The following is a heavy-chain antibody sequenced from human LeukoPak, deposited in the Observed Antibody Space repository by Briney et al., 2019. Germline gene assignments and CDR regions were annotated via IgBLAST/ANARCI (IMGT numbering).Heavy chain of an antibody. CDR2: ISSSSSYI. J-gene: IGHJ4*02. Sequence: GGSLRLSCAASGFTFSDYYMNWVRQAPGKGLEWVSSISSSSSYIYYADSVKGRFTISRDDAKNSLYLQMNSLRAEDTAVYYCATGPASSGWYGVPDYWGQGTLVTVSS. V-gene: IGHV3-21*01. CDR3: ATGPASSGWYGVPDY. CDR1: GFTFSDYY. D-gene: IGHD6-19*01.